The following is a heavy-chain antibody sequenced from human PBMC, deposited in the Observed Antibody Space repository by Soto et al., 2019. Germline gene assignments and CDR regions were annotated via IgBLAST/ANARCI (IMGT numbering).Heavy chain of an antibody. CDR2: IYPGDSDT. Sequence: GESLKISCKGSGYSFTSYWIGWVRQMPGKGLEWMGIIYPGDSDTRYSPSFQGQVTISADKSISTAYLQWSSLKASDTAMYYCARQGGYSSSWNYCYGMDVWGQGTTVTVSS. CDR3: ARQGGYSSSWNYCYGMDV. V-gene: IGHV5-51*01. CDR1: GYSFTSYW. D-gene: IGHD6-13*01. J-gene: IGHJ6*02.